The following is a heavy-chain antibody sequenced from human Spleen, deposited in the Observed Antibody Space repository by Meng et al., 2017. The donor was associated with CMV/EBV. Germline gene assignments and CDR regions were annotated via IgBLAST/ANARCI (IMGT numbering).Heavy chain of an antibody. CDR1: GFTVSEYD. V-gene: IGHV3-74*03. CDR3: ARDQRRGSEYEQKY. CDR2: ISGDDFST. D-gene: IGHD2-2*01. Sequence: SGFTVSEYDMHWVRQAQGKGLAWVGRISGDDFSTTYADSVKGRFTISTDNAKNTLILQMNSLRVEDTAVYYCARDQRRGSEYEQKYWGQGTLVTVSS. J-gene: IGHJ4*02.